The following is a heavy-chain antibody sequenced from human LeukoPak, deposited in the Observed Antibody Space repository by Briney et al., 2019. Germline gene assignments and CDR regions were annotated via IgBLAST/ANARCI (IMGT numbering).Heavy chain of an antibody. Sequence: PGGSLRLSCADSGFTFSSYEMNWVRQAPGKGLEWVSYISSSGSTIYYADSVKGRFTISRDNAKNSLYLQMNSLRAEDTAVYYCARDLSRQVWVSSGWYRAKNDWYFDLWGRGTLVTVSS. D-gene: IGHD6-19*01. J-gene: IGHJ2*01. CDR1: GFTFSSYE. V-gene: IGHV3-48*03. CDR2: ISSSGSTI. CDR3: ARDLSRQVWVSSGWYRAKNDWYFDL.